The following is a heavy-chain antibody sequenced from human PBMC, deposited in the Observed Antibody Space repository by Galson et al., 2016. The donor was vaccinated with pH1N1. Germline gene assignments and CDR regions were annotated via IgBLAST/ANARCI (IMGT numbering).Heavy chain of an antibody. Sequence: SVKVSCKASGHNFSDFFITWVRQAPGQGLETMGMINPNGGRTTYAQNFQGRVTMTRDTSTTTMYLEVSSLRPEDTAVYYCAREGGQHYYGSGNYPLDLWGQGTLVTVSS. CDR3: AREGGQHYYGSGNYPLDL. J-gene: IGHJ5*02. CDR2: INPNGGRT. V-gene: IGHV1-46*01. CDR1: GHNFSDFF. D-gene: IGHD3-10*01.